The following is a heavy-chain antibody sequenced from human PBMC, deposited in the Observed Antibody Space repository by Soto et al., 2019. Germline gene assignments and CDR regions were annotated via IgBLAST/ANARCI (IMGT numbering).Heavy chain of an antibody. D-gene: IGHD3-16*01. J-gene: IGHJ6*02. V-gene: IGHV1-69*01. Sequence: QGQLEQSGAEVRRPGSSVKVSCKASGGSFSSYSISWVRQGPGHGLEWMGRIVPVLGTANSAQKFQGRVAFSADVSTATAYMDLRGLRSDDTSIYFCARDSPGGGYYYGMDVWGQGTTVIVSS. CDR3: ARDSPGGGYYYGMDV. CDR2: IVPVLGTA. CDR1: GGSFSSYS.